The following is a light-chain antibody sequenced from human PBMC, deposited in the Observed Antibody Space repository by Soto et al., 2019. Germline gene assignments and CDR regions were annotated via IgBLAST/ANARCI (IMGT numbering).Light chain of an antibody. CDR1: SSDVGDYNS. CDR2: DVS. J-gene: IGLJ1*01. V-gene: IGLV2-11*01. CDR3: CSYDGGYSYV. Sequence: QSVLTQPRSVSGSPGRSVTVSCIGTSSDVGDYNSVSWYQQHPGKAPKLMIYDVSKRPSGVPDRFSGSKSGNTASLTISGLQAEDEADYYCCSYDGGYSYVFGIGTKVTVL.